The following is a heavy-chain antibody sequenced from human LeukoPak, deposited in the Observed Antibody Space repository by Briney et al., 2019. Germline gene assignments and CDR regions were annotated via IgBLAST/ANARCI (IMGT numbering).Heavy chain of an antibody. CDR3: ARRGAVAGTLYY. CDR2: ISSSSSYI. CDR1: GFTFSSYS. D-gene: IGHD6-19*01. J-gene: IGHJ4*02. V-gene: IGHV3-21*01. Sequence: GGSLRLSCAASGFTFSSYSMNWVRQAPGKGLEWVSSISSSSSYIYYADSVKGRFTISRDNAKNSLYLQMNSLRAEDTAVYYCARRGAVAGTLYYWGQGTLVTVSS.